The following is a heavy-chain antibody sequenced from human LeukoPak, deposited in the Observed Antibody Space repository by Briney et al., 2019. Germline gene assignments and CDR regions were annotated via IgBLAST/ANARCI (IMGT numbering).Heavy chain of an antibody. D-gene: IGHD5-12*01. CDR1: GFTFSSYG. V-gene: IGHV3-30*02. Sequence: PGGSLRLSCAASGFTFSSYGMHWVRQAPGKGLEWVAFIRYDGSNKYYADSVKGRFTISRDNSKNTLYLQMNSLRAEDTAVYYCAKSLVDIVATSPYYFDYWGQGTLVTVSS. J-gene: IGHJ4*02. CDR3: AKSLVDIVATSPYYFDY. CDR2: IRYDGSNK.